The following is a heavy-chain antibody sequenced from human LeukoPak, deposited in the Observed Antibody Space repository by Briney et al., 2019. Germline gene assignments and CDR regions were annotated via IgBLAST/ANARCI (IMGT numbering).Heavy chain of an antibody. CDR3: AKDHDDSSGYYEYFQH. V-gene: IGHV3-30*02. D-gene: IGHD3-22*01. Sequence: GGSLRLSCAASGFTFSSYGMHWVRQAPGKGLEWVAFIRYGGSNKYYADSVKGRFTISRDNSKNTLYLQMNSLRAEDTAVYYCAKDHDDSSGYYEYFQHWGQGTLVTVSS. CDR1: GFTFSSYG. J-gene: IGHJ1*01. CDR2: IRYGGSNK.